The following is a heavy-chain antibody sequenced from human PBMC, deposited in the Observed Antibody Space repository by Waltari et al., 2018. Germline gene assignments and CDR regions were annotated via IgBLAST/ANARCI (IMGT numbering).Heavy chain of an antibody. Sequence: QVQLVESGGGVVQPGGSLRLSCAASGFTFSSYGMHWVRQAQGKGLEWVAFIRYDGSNKYYADSVKGRFTIARDNSKNTLYLQMNSLRAEDTAVYYCAKVSTSSSSGSFDYWGQGTLVTVSS. V-gene: IGHV3-30*02. CDR3: AKVSTSSSSGSFDY. J-gene: IGHJ4*02. D-gene: IGHD6-6*01. CDR1: GFTFSSYG. CDR2: IRYDGSNK.